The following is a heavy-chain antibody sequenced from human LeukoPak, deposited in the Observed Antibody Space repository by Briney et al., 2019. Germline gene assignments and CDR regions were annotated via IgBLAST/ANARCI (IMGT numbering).Heavy chain of an antibody. D-gene: IGHD7-27*01. V-gene: IGHV6-1*01. CDR2: TYYRSKWSN. CDR1: GDSVSSSSAA. Sequence: SQTLSLTCAISGDSVSSSSAAWTWIRQSPSTGLEWRGRTYYRSKWSNEYGVSVKSRINTTPNTSKNEISLHLNSVTPEDTAVYYCAREESGHDYWGQGTLVIVSA. J-gene: IGHJ4*02. CDR3: AREESGHDY.